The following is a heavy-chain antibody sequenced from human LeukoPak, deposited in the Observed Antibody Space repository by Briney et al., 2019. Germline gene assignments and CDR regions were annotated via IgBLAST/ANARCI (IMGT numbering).Heavy chain of an antibody. Sequence: SETLSLTCTVSGGSVSSGSYYWSWIRQPPGKGLEWIGYIYYSGSTNYNPSLKSRVTISVDTSKNQFSLKLSSVTAGDTAVYYCARDTYSGYDEEYYFDYWGQGTLVTVSS. CDR3: ARDTYSGYDEEYYFDY. V-gene: IGHV4-61*01. D-gene: IGHD5-12*01. CDR2: IYYSGST. J-gene: IGHJ4*02. CDR1: GGSVSSGSYY.